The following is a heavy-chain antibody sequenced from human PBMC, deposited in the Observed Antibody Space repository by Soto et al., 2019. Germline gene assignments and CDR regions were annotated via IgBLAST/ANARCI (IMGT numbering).Heavy chain of an antibody. CDR1: GGSFSGYY. V-gene: IGHV4-34*01. CDR3: ARGMEGIAAAGPPHYYYYYYMDV. CDR2: INHSGST. D-gene: IGHD6-13*01. Sequence: QVQLQQWGAGLLKPSETLSLTCAVYGGSFSGYYWSWIRQPPGKGLEWLGEINHSGSTNYNPSLKSRVTISVDTSKNQFSLKLSSVTAADTAVYYCARGMEGIAAAGPPHYYYYYYMDVWGKGTTVTVSS. J-gene: IGHJ6*03.